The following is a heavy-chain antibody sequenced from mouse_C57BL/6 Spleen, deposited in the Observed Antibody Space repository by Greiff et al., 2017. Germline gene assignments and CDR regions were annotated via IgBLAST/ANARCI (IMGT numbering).Heavy chain of an antibody. CDR3: ARSAYYDYVYWYFDV. Sequence: VQLQQPGAELVKPGASVKLSCKASGYTFTSYWLHWVKQRPGRGLEWIGRIDPNSGGTKYNEKFKSQATLTVDKPSSTAYMQLSSLTSEDSAVYYCARSAYYDYVYWYFDVWGTGTTVTVSS. CDR2: IDPNSGGT. CDR1: GYTFTSYW. V-gene: IGHV1-72*01. J-gene: IGHJ1*03. D-gene: IGHD2-4*01.